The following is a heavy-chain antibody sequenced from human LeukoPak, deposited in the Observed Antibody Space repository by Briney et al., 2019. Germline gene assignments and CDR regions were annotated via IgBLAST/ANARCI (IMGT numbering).Heavy chain of an antibody. CDR1: GFTSSNYA. CDR3: ARARHIVVVVAALDY. CDR2: ISYDGSNK. V-gene: IGHV3-30-3*01. Sequence: GSLRLSCAASGFTSSNYAMHWVRQAPGKGLEWVAVISYDGSNKYYADSVKGRFTISRDNSKNTLYLQMNSLRAEDTAVYYCARARHIVVVVAALDYWGQGTLVTVSS. D-gene: IGHD2-15*01. J-gene: IGHJ4*02.